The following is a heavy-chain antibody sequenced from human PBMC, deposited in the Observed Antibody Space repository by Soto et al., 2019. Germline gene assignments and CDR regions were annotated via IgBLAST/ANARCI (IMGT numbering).Heavy chain of an antibody. CDR2: LSGGGINT. CDR3: AKWSGYGDE. J-gene: IGHJ4*02. D-gene: IGHD5-12*01. V-gene: IGHV3-23*01. CDR1: GFTFSTYS. Sequence: EVQLLESGGGLVQPGGSLRLSCAASGFTFSTYSMAWVRQAPGKGPEWVSGLSGGGINTFYADSVKGRFTISVDNSKNTVDLQMNSLRVEEKAVYYCAKWSGYGDEWGQGTLVTASS.